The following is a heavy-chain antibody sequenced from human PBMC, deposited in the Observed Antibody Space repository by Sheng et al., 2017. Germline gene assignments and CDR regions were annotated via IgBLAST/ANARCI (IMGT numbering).Heavy chain of an antibody. J-gene: IGHJ6*02. Sequence: EVQLVESGGGLVHPGESLRLSCAASGFTLSSFAMSWVRQAPGKGLEWVAAIGGSGGHIYYADSVKGRFTVSRDNAKGSLDLQMDSLRVEDTGVYFCVRGNVGATSGMGVWGQGTTVIVSS. D-gene: IGHD1-26*01. CDR2: IGGSGGHI. V-gene: IGHV3-23*04. CDR3: VRGNVGATSGMGV. CDR1: GFTLSSFA.